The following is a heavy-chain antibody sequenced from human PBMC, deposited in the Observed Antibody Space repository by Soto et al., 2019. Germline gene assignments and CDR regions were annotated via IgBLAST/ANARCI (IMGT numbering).Heavy chain of an antibody. CDR2: INPTGGTT. Sequence: SAEGSCRASGAPLPSHYGPMVVQAPGEGLEWMGMINPTGGTTTYAHNFQGRVTMTRDTSTSTVYMDLSSLSFEDAAVYYCAADSSCGINPRLLFYDTDCWGQGTPVTASS. CDR3: AADSSCGINPRLLFYDTDC. CDR1: GAPLPSHY. J-gene: IGHJ6*02. D-gene: IGHD1-20*01. V-gene: IGHV1-46*01.